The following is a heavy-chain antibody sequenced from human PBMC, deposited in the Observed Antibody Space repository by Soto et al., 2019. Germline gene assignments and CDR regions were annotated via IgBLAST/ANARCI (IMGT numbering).Heavy chain of an antibody. V-gene: IGHV4-59*01. CDR2: IHYTGST. Sequence: NPSETLSLTCTVSGGSMSRYYWTWIRQPPGKGLEWIGNIHYTGSTNYNPSLKSRVTTLPGTSTSQFSLKVSSVTAADTAVYYCARDLTISSTDGPLDPWGHGTLVTVSS. D-gene: IGHD1-1*01. CDR3: ARDLTISSTDGPLDP. CDR1: GGSMSRYY. J-gene: IGHJ5*02.